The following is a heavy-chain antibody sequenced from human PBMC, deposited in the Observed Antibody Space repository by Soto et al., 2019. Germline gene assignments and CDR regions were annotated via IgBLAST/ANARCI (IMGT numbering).Heavy chain of an antibody. V-gene: IGHV3-48*02. J-gene: IGHJ4*02. CDR2: ISSSSSTI. Sequence: EVQLVESGGGLVQPGGSLRLSCAASGFTFSSHNMNWVRQAPGKGLEWVSYISSSSSTIYYADSVKGRFTISRDNAQNSLYLQMNSLIDEDTAVYYCARATYSIGWLVDYWGQGTLVTVSS. CDR3: ARATYSIGWLVDY. D-gene: IGHD6-19*01. CDR1: GFTFSSHN.